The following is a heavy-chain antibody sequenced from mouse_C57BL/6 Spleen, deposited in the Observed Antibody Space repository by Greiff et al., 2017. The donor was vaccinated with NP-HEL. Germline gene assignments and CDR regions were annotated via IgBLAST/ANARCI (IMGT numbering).Heavy chain of an antibody. CDR2: IDPENGDT. CDR1: GFNIKDGY. CDR3: TSPIAY. V-gene: IGHV14-4*01. Sequence: EVKLMESGAELVRPGASVKLSCTASGFNIKDGYMHWVKQRPEQGLEWIGWIDPENGDTEYASKFQGKATITADTSSNTAYLQLSSLTSEDTAVYYCTSPIAYWGQGTLVTVSA. J-gene: IGHJ3*01.